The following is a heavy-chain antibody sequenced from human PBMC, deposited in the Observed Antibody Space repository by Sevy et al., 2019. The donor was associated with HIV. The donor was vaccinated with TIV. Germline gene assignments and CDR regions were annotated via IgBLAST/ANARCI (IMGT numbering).Heavy chain of an antibody. J-gene: IGHJ6*02. CDR2: INHSGST. CDR1: GGSFSGYY. D-gene: IGHD3-3*01. V-gene: IGHV4-34*01. CDR3: ARGWGDYLSGPIYFYYGMDV. Sequence: SETLSLTCAVYGGSFSGYYWSWIRQPPGKGLEWIGEINHSGSTNYNPSLKSRVTISVDTSKNQFSLKLSSVTAADTAVYYCARGWGDYLSGPIYFYYGMDVWGQGTTVTVSS.